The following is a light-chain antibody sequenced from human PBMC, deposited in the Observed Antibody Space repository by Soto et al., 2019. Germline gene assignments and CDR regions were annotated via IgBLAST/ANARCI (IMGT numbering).Light chain of an antibody. CDR3: QQYYSYLPWT. CDR1: QGISSY. CDR2: AAS. J-gene: IGKJ1*01. V-gene: IGKV1-8*01. Sequence: AIRMTQSPSSLSASTGDRVTITCRASQGISSYLAWYQQKPGKAPKLLIYAASTLQSGVPSRFSGSGSGTDFTLTISCLQSEDFATYYCQQYYSYLPWTFVQGTKVEIK.